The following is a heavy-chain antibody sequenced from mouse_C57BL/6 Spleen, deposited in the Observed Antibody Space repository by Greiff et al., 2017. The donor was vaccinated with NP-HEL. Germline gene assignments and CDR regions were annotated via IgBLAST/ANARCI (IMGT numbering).Heavy chain of an antibody. CDR2: IYPRDGST. V-gene: IGHV1-85*01. D-gene: IGHD1-1*01. J-gene: IGHJ1*03. CDR1: GYTFTSYD. CDR3: ARRGFITTVVADWYFDV. Sequence: QVQLQQSGPELVKPGASVKLSCKASGYTFTSYDINWVKQRPGQGLEWIGWIYPRDGSTKYNEKFKGKATLTVDTSSSTAYMELHSLTSEDSAVYFCARRGFITTVVADWYFDVWGTGTTVTVSS.